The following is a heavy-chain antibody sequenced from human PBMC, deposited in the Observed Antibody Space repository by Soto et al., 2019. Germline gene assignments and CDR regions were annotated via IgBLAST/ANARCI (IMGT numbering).Heavy chain of an antibody. CDR2: IFPRDSDT. J-gene: IGHJ4*02. CDR3: ARLGSLLQPIDL. Sequence: GESLKISCQASVYTFTNYCIGWVRQMPGGGLEWMCLIFPRDSDTRYSPSFEGQVTISTDNSIATAYLQLRSLEASDTAIYFCARLGSLLQPIDLWGQGTPVTVSS. D-gene: IGHD4-4*01. CDR1: VYTFTNYC. V-gene: IGHV5-51*01.